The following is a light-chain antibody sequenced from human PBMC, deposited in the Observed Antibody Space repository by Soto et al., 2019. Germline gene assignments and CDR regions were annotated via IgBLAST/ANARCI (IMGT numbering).Light chain of an antibody. Sequence: DIQMTQSPSSLSASVGDRVTIACRASQSISSYLNWYQQKPGKAPKLLIYAASSLQSGVPSRFSGSGSGTDFTLTISSLQPEDFATYYCQKSYSSPLNFGPGTKVDIK. V-gene: IGKV1-39*01. CDR2: AAS. CDR1: QSISSY. CDR3: QKSYSSPLN. J-gene: IGKJ3*01.